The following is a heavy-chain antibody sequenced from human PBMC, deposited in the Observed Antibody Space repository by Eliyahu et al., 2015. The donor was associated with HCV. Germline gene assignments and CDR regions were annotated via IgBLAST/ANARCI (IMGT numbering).Heavy chain of an antibody. CDR1: GFTFGXYA. Sequence: EVQLVESGGGLVQPGRSLXLXXTASGFTFGXYAMSWVRQXPGKGLEWVGFIRSKAYGGTTEYAASVKGRFTISRDDSKSIAYLQMNSLKTEDTAVYYCTRERGCDYWGQGTLVTVSS. CDR2: IRSKAYGGTT. J-gene: IGHJ4*02. D-gene: IGHD3-10*01. V-gene: IGHV3-49*04. CDR3: TRERGCDY.